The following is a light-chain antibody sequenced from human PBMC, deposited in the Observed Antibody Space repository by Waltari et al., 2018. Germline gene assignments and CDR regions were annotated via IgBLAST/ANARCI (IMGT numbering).Light chain of an antibody. CDR3: QQYKSYPLT. J-gene: IGKJ4*01. CDR2: GAS. Sequence: DIQMTQSPSTVSASVGDRVTITCRASQSIGYFLAWYQQKPGKAPKLLIYGASTLQSGVPSRFSGSGSGTEFALTIGSLQPDDFATYHCQQYKSYPLTFGGGTKVEIK. V-gene: IGKV1-5*01. CDR1: QSIGYF.